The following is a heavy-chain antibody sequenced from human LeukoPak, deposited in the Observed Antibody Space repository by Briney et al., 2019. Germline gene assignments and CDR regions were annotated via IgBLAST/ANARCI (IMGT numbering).Heavy chain of an antibody. D-gene: IGHD4-17*01. J-gene: IGHJ4*02. Sequence: PSETLSLTCTVSGGSVSSGGYYWSWIRQPPGKGLEWIGYIYYSGSTNYNPSLKSRVTISVDTSKNQFSLKLTSVTAADTAVYYCARKDHGDYSFDYWGQGTLVTVSS. CDR3: ARKDHGDYSFDY. CDR2: IYYSGST. V-gene: IGHV4-61*08. CDR1: GGSVSSGGYY.